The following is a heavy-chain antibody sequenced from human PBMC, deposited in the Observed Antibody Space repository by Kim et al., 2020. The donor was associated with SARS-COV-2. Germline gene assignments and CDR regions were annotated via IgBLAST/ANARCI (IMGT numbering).Heavy chain of an antibody. CDR3: ASWSGSRRAFDI. CDR1: GGSISSSSYY. Sequence: SETLSLTCTVSGGSISSSSYYWGWIRQPPGKGLEWIGSIYYSGSTYYNPSLKSRVTISVDTSKNQFSLKLSSVTAADTAVYYCASWSGSRRAFDIWGQGTMVTVSS. CDR2: IYYSGST. D-gene: IGHD1-26*01. V-gene: IGHV4-39*01. J-gene: IGHJ3*02.